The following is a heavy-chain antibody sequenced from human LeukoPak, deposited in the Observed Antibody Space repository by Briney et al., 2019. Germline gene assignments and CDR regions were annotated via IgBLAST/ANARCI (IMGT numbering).Heavy chain of an antibody. V-gene: IGHV3-49*03. J-gene: IGHJ5*02. CDR1: GFTFGDYA. CDR2: IRSKVYGGTT. D-gene: IGHD2-2*01. Sequence: GGSLRLSCTTSGFTFGDYAISWFRQAPGKGLEWVGFIRSKVYGGTTEYAAFVKGRFTILRDDSKSIAYLQMNSLKTEDTAVYYCTRGRLTRNWFDPWGQGTLVTVSS. CDR3: TRGRLTRNWFDP.